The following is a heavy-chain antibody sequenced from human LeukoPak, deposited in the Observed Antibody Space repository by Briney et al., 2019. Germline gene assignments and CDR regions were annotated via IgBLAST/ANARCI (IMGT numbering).Heavy chain of an antibody. CDR3: AREGSGWYGNFDY. D-gene: IGHD6-19*01. V-gene: IGHV1-2*02. CDR1: AYTFTGYY. J-gene: IGHJ4*02. CDR2: INPDSGGT. Sequence: ASLKVSCKASAYTFTGYYMHWVRQAPGQGLEWMGWINPDSGGTNYAQKFQGRVTMTRGTSISTAYMEVSRLRSDDTAVYYCAREGSGWYGNFDYWGQGTLVTVSS.